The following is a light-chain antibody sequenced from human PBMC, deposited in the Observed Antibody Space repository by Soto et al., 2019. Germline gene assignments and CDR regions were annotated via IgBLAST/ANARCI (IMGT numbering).Light chain of an antibody. J-gene: IGLJ2*01. CDR3: QSYDSSLCGV. CDR2: VNS. V-gene: IGLV1-40*01. CDR1: SSNIGAGYD. Sequence: QSVLTQPPSVSGAPGQRVTISCTGSSSNIGAGYDVHWYQQLPGTAPKLLIYVNSNRPSGVPDRFSGSKSGTSASLAITGQEAEEAADYYCQSYDSSLCGVFGGGTKLTVL.